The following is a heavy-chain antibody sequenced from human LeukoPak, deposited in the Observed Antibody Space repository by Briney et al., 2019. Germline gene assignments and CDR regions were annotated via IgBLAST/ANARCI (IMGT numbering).Heavy chain of an antibody. CDR2: INHSGST. D-gene: IGHD6-13*01. J-gene: IGHJ4*02. V-gene: IGHV4-34*01. CDR3: ARRAGIAAPNRRGGFDY. CDR1: GGSFSGYY. Sequence: PSETLSLTCAVYGGSFSGYYWSWIRQPPGKGLEWIGEINHSGSTNYNPSLKSRVTISVDTSKNQFSLKLSSVTAADTAVYYCARRAGIAAPNRRGGFDYWGQGTLVTVSS.